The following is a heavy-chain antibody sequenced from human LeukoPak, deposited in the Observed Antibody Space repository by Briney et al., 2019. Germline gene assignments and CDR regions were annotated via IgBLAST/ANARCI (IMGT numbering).Heavy chain of an antibody. Sequence: GGSLRLSCAASGFTFSSYWMNWVRQAPGKGLVRVSRINSDGSNTKYADSVKGRFTISRDNAKNTLYLQMNSLRAEDTAVYYCARRAGAYSHPYDYWGQGTLVTVSS. V-gene: IGHV3-74*01. CDR3: ARRAGAYSHPYDY. J-gene: IGHJ4*02. CDR2: INSDGSNT. D-gene: IGHD4/OR15-4a*01. CDR1: GFTFSSYW.